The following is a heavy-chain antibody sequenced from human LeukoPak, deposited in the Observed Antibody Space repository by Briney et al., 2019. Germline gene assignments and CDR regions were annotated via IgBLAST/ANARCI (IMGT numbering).Heavy chain of an antibody. CDR3: ARVRLGYYYYGMDV. CDR1: GGSISSSSYY. V-gene: IGHV4-39*07. J-gene: IGHJ6*02. CDR2: IYYSGST. Sequence: SETLSLTCTVSGGSISSSSYYWGWIRQPPGKGLEWIGSIYYSGSTYYNPSLKSRVTISVDTSKNQFSLKLSSVTAADTAVYYCARVRLGYYYYGMDVWGQGTTVTVSS.